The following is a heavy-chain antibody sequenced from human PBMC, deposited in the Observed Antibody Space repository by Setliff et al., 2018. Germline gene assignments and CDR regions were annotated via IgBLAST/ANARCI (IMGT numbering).Heavy chain of an antibody. CDR2: VRSRINNFAT. CDR3: ASDIHNDYDYFDY. Sequence: GGSLRLSCAASGFTFSNAWMTWVRQSPGKGLEWAGRVRSRINNFATAYDASVKGRFIISRDDSKNTAYLQMNSLKTEDTAVYYCASDIHNDYDYFDYWGQGIQVTVSS. V-gene: IGHV3-73*01. CDR1: GFTFSNAW. D-gene: IGHD4-17*01. J-gene: IGHJ4*02.